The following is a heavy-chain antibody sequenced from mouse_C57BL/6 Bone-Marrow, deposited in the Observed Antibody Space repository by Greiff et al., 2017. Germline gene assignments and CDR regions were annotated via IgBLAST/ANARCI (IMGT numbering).Heavy chain of an antibody. CDR3: ARGDDYDGYYYAMDY. V-gene: IGHV1-42*01. J-gene: IGHJ4*01. D-gene: IGHD2-4*01. CDR1: GYSFTGYY. CDR2: INPSTGGT. Sequence: VQLQQSGPELVKPGASVKISCKASGYSFTGYYMNWVKQSPEKSLEWIGEINPSTGGTTYNQKFKAKATLTVDKSSSTAYMQLKSLTSEDSAVYYCARGDDYDGYYYAMDYWGQGTSVTVSS.